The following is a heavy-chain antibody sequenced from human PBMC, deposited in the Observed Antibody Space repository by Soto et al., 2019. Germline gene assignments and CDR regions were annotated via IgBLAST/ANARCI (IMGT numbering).Heavy chain of an antibody. Sequence: GASVKVSCKASGDTFTSYAMHWVRQAPGQRLEWMGWINAGNGNTKYSQKFQGRVTMTRNTSISTAYMELSSLRSEDTAVYYCASPVRTMVRGFDPWGQGTLVTVS. CDR2: INAGNGNT. CDR3: ASPVRTMVRGFDP. D-gene: IGHD3-10*01. V-gene: IGHV1-3*01. J-gene: IGHJ5*02. CDR1: GDTFTSYA.